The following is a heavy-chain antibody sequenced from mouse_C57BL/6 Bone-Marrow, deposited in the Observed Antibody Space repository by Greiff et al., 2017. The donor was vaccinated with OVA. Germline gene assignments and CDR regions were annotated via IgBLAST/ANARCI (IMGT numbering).Heavy chain of an antibody. CDR1: GYTLTSYW. J-gene: IGHJ3*01. CDR3: ARVALLGAWVAY. Sequence: VQLQQPGAELVKPGASVKLSCKASGYTLTSYWMQWVKQRPGQGLEWIGEIDTSDSYTNYNQKFKGKATLTVDKSSSTAYRQLSSLTSEDSAVYYCARVALLGAWVAYWGQGTLVTVSA. CDR2: IDTSDSYT. D-gene: IGHD4-1*01. V-gene: IGHV1-50*01.